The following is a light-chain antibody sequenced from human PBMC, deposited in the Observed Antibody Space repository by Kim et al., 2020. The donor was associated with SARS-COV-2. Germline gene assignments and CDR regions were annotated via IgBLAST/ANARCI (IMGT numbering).Light chain of an antibody. CDR3: RGGVGRIDNYV. J-gene: IGLJ1*01. Sequence: SYELTQPPSVSVAPGKTARITCGGNNIGSKSVHWYQQKPGQALVLVIFYVTARPSGTPGRFFGSNSGNPPPRPITRVEAGDGADSYCRGGVGRIDNYVFG. V-gene: IGLV3-21*04. CDR2: YVT. CDR1: NIGSKS.